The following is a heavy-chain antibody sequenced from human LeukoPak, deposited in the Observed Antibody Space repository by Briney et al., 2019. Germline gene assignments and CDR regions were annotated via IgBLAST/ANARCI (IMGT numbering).Heavy chain of an antibody. CDR2: MNPNSGNT. J-gene: IGHJ6*03. D-gene: IGHD3-10*01. Sequence: GASVKVSCKASGYTFTSYDINWVRQATGQGLEWMGWMNPNSGNTGYAQKFQGRVTMTRNTSISTAYMELSSLRSEDTAVYYCAREGSKYYYGSGTDNPYYYYYMDVWGKGTTVTISS. CDR3: AREGSKYYYGSGTDNPYYYYYMDV. V-gene: IGHV1-8*01. CDR1: GYTFTSYD.